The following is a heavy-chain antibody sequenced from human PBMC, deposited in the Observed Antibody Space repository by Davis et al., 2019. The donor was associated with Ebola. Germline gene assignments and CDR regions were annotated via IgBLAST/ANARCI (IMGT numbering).Heavy chain of an antibody. CDR2: INHSGSA. V-gene: IGHV4-34*01. D-gene: IGHD1-14*01. CDR1: GGSFSGYY. CDR3: ARSAPGWFDP. Sequence: MPSETLSLTCAVYGGSFSGYYWSWIRQSPGKGLEWIGEINHSGSAYYNPSLQSRVIMSVDRPNNQFSLKLTSVTAADTAVYYCARSAPGWFDPWGQGTLVTVSS. J-gene: IGHJ5*02.